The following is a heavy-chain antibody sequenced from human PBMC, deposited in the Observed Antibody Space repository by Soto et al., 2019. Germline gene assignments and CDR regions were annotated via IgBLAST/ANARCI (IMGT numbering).Heavy chain of an antibody. J-gene: IGHJ1*01. CDR2: INPSGGST. Sequence: QVQLVQSGAEVKKPGASVKVSCKASGYTFTSYYMHWVRQAPGQGLEWMGIINPSGGSTSYAQNFQGRVTMTRDTSTRTVYMELSSLRSEDTAVYYCARDSEDCSSTTCREYFQHWGQGTLVTVSS. CDR3: ARDSEDCSSTTCREYFQH. D-gene: IGHD2-2*01. V-gene: IGHV1-46*01. CDR1: GYTFTSYY.